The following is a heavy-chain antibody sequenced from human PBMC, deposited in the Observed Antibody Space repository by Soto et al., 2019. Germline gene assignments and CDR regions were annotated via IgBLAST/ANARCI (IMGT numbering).Heavy chain of an antibody. V-gene: IGHV3-9*01. J-gene: IGHJ4*02. D-gene: IGHD3-22*01. CDR3: ATTSSMIVVINHFDY. CDR2: INWNSGSI. CDR1: GFTFDDYA. Sequence: PGGSLRLSCAASGFTFDDYAMHWVRQAPGKGLEWVSTINWNSGSIGYADSVKGRFTISRDNAKNSLYLQMNSLRAEDTALYYCATTSSMIVVINHFDYWGQGTLVTVSS.